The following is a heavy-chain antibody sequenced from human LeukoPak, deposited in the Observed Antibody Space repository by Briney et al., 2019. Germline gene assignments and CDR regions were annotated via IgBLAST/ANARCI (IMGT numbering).Heavy chain of an antibody. CDR1: TFSXYA. CDR2: IIPIFGTA. Sequence: TFSXYAIXXXRQAPGQGGEWXXGIIPIFGTANYAQKFQGRVTITAEESTSTAYMELSSLGSEHTAVYYCAREMRALVYYGSGSYYFSGMDYWGQGTLVTVSS. J-gene: IGHJ4*02. CDR3: AREMRALVYYGSGSYYFSGMDY. V-gene: IGHV1-69*01. D-gene: IGHD3-10*01.